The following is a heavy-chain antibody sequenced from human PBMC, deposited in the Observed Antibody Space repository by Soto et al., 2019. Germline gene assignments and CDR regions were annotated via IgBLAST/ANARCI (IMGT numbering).Heavy chain of an antibody. V-gene: IGHV3-7*01. J-gene: IGHJ3*02. D-gene: IGHD3-10*01. CDR3: AREGRLLGAYDI. Sequence: GGSLRLSCAASGFTFSTYWMNWVRQAPGKGLEWVSNIKPDGRGTYYVDSLKGRFTISRDNAKNSLYLQMNNLRAEDTAVYYCAREGRLLGAYDIWGQGTMVTVSS. CDR2: IKPDGRGT. CDR1: GFTFSTYW.